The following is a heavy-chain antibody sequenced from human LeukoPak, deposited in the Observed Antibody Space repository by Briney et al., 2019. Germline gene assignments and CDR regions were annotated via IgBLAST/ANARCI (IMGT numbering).Heavy chain of an antibody. CDR3: ARFGIAGGAFDI. J-gene: IGHJ3*02. CDR2: ISYDGSNK. Sequence: PGGSLRLSCAASGFTFSSYAMSWVRQAPGKGLEGVAVISYDGSNKYYADSVKGRFTISRDNSKNTLYLQMNSLRAEDTAVYYCARFGIAGGAFDIWGQGTMVTVSS. D-gene: IGHD6-13*01. V-gene: IGHV3-30-3*01. CDR1: GFTFSSYA.